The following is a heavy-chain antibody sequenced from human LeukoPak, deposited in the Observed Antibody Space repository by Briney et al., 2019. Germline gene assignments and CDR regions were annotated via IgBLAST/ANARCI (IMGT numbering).Heavy chain of an antibody. CDR3: VRRPYYYGSGRHFDY. J-gene: IGHJ4*02. D-gene: IGHD3-10*01. CDR2: IYYTGRT. CDR1: GGSISSYY. V-gene: IGHV4-39*01. Sequence: SETLSLTCTVSGGSISSYYWGWIRQPPGKGLEWIGTIYYTGRTYYNPSLKSRVTISEDTSNNQFSLKLSSVTAADTAVYYCVRRPYYYGSGRHFDYWGQGILVTVSS.